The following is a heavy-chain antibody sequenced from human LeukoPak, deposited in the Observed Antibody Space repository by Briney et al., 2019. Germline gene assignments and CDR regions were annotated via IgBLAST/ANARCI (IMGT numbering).Heavy chain of an antibody. V-gene: IGHV3-74*01. CDR3: ARGTYYYGSGSYYYYFDY. CDR1: GFTFRSYW. D-gene: IGHD3-10*01. CDR2: IQSDGSST. J-gene: IGHJ4*02. Sequence: GGSLRLSCAASGFTFRSYWMHWVRQAPGKGLVWVSRIQSDGSSTNYADSVKGRFTISRDNAKNTLYLQMNSLRAEDTAVYYCARGTYYYGSGSYYYYFDYWGQGTLVTVSS.